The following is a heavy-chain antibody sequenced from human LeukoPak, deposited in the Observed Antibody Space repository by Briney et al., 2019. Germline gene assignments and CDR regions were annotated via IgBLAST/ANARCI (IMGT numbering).Heavy chain of an antibody. V-gene: IGHV3-33*06. D-gene: IGHD1-26*01. J-gene: IGHJ4*02. CDR3: AKHGPVPGVGYFAFDY. Sequence: GGSLRLSCAAPGFTLSRYGMHWVRQAPGNGLEWVADIWSDGNNKYYADSVKGRFTISRDNSKNTLYLQMNSLRAEDTAVYYCAKHGPVPGVGYFAFDYWGQGTLVAVSS. CDR1: GFTLSRYG. CDR2: IWSDGNNK.